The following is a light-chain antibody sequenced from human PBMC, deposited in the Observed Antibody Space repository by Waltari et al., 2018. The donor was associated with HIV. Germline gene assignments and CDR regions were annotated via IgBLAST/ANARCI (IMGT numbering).Light chain of an antibody. CDR2: DVT. Sequence: QSALTQPHPVSGSPGQSVTLSSTGTSSHVGDYNYVSWYQRHPGKAPKPMIYDVTNRPSGVPYRFSGSKSSNTASLTISGLQAEDDAEYYCCSYAGTWLFGGGTKLTVL. J-gene: IGLJ3*02. V-gene: IGLV2-11*01. CDR1: SSHVGDYNY. CDR3: CSYAGTWL.